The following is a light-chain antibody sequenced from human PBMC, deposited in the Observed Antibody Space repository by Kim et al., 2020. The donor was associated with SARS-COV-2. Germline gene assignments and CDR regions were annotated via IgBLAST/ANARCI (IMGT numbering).Light chain of an antibody. CDR3: QVWDSSSDHRVV. CDR1: NIGSKS. J-gene: IGLJ2*01. V-gene: IGLV3-21*04. Sequence: SYELTQPPSVSVAPGRTARITWGGNNIGSKSVHWYQQMPGQAPVLVISYDSDRPSGIPERFSGSNSGNTATLTISRVEAGDEADYYCQVWDSSSDHRVVFGGGTQLTVL. CDR2: YDS.